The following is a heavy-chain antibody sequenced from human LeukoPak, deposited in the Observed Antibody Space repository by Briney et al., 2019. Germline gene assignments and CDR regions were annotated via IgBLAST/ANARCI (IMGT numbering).Heavy chain of an antibody. J-gene: IGHJ4*02. Sequence: GGSQRLSCAASGFTFSSYAMSWVRQAPGKGLEWVSAISGSGGSTYYADSVKGRFTISRDNSKNTLYLQMNSLRAEDTAVYYCAKDVEVVTAMTFDYWGQGTLVTVSS. D-gene: IGHD2-21*02. V-gene: IGHV3-23*01. CDR3: AKDVEVVTAMTFDY. CDR2: ISGSGGST. CDR1: GFTFSSYA.